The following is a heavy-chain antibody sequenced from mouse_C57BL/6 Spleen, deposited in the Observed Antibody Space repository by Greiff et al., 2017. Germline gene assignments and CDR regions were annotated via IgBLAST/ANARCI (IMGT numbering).Heavy chain of an antibody. CDR2: IDPSDSET. D-gene: IGHD1-1*01. J-gene: IGHJ2*01. CDR1: GYTFTSYW. CDR3: ARSIYYYGSSGTFFDY. V-gene: IGHV1-52*01. Sequence: VQLQQPGAELVRPGSSVKLSCKASGYTFTSYWMHWVKQRPIQGLEWIGNIDPSDSETHYNQKFKDKATLTVDKSSSTAYMKLNILTSKDSAVYYCARSIYYYGSSGTFFDYWGQGTTLTVSS.